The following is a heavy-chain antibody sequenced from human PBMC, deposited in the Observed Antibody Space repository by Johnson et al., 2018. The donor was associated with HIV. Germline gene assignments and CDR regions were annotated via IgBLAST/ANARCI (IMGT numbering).Heavy chain of an antibody. Sequence: VQLVESGGGLVQPGGSLRLSCAASGFTFSSYGMHWVRQAPGKGLEWVSYISSSGSTIYYADSVKGRFTISRDNAKNSLYLQMNSLRAEDTAVYYCAGLPPGIARRAFDIWGQGTMVTVSS. J-gene: IGHJ3*02. V-gene: IGHV3-48*04. CDR1: GFTFSSYG. CDR2: ISSSGSTI. CDR3: AGLPPGIARRAFDI. D-gene: IGHD6-13*01.